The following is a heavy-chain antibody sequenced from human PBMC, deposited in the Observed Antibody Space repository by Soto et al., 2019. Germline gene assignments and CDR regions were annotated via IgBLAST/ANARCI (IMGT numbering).Heavy chain of an antibody. D-gene: IGHD2-15*01. CDR1: GFTFSNAW. Sequence: GGSLRLSCAGSGFTFSNAWMNWVRQAPGKGLEWVSAISGSGGSTYYADSVKGRFTISRDNSKNTLYLQMNSLRAEDTAVYYCAKEGIGYDYWGQGTLVTVSS. CDR3: AKEGIGYDY. J-gene: IGHJ4*02. V-gene: IGHV3-23*01. CDR2: ISGSGGST.